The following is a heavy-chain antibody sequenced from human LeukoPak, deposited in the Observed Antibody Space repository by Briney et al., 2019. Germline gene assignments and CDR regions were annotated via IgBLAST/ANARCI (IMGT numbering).Heavy chain of an antibody. D-gene: IGHD1-26*01. V-gene: IGHV1-3*01. J-gene: IGHJ4*02. Sequence: GASVKVSCKTSGYTFTSYGMHWVRQAPGQRLEWMGWINGGNGDAKYSQKFQGRVTFISNTSATTAFMELSSLRSEDAAVYYCARDSGSGNNDYWGQGTLVTVSS. CDR3: ARDSGSGNNDY. CDR2: INGGNGDA. CDR1: GYTFTSYG.